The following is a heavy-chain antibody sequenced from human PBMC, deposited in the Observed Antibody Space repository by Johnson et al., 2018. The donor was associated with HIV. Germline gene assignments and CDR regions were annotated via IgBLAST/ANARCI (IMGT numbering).Heavy chain of an antibody. J-gene: IGHJ3*02. CDR2: INWNGGST. CDR1: GFTFDYYD. CDR3: AKDLRGYSYGLGAFDI. D-gene: IGHD5-18*01. Sequence: VQLVESGGGVVRPGGSLRLSCVVSGFTFDYYDMTWVRQAPGKGLEWVSGINWNGGSTSYADSVRGRFTISRDTSKNTLYLQMNSLRAEDTAVYYCAKDLRGYSYGLGAFDIWGQGTMVTVSS. V-gene: IGHV3-20*04.